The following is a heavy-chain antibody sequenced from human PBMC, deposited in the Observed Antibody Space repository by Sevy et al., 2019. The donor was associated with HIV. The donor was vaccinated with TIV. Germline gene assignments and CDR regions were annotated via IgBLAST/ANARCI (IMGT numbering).Heavy chain of an antibody. J-gene: IGHJ5*02. V-gene: IGHV1-18*01. D-gene: IGHD6-6*01. CDR1: GYTFISYG. CDR3: ARYPENSSSPGFRFDP. Sequence: ASVKVSCKASGYTFISYGISWVRQAPGQGLEWMGWISAYNGNTNYAQKLQGRVTMTTDTSTSTAYMELRSLRSDDTAVYYCARYPENSSSPGFRFDPWGQGTLVTVSS. CDR2: ISAYNGNT.